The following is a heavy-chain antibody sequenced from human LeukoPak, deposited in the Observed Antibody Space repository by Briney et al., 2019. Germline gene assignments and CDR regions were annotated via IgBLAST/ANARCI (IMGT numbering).Heavy chain of an antibody. D-gene: IGHD5-12*01. CDR2: IIGSVPST. J-gene: IGHJ4*02. CDR3: AKGGYDYVEVGYFDY. CDR1: GFTFANYA. V-gene: IGHV3-23*01. Sequence: GGSLRLSCAASGFTFANYALSWVRQTPGKGLEWVSHIIGSVPSTFYAESVKGRFTISRDNSKNTLYLQMNSLRADDTAVYYGAKGGYDYVEVGYFDYWGQGALVTVSS.